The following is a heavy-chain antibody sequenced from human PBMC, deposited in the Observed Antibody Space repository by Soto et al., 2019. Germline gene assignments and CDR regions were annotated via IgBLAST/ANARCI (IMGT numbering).Heavy chain of an antibody. J-gene: IGHJ6*02. CDR1: GFTFSSYA. CDR3: ARATGTTHYYYYYGMDV. V-gene: IGHV3-30-3*01. D-gene: IGHD1-7*01. Sequence: GGSLRLSCAASGFTFSSYAMHWVRQAPGKGLEWVAVISYDGSNKYYADSVKGRFTISRDNSKNTLYLQMNSLRAEDTAVYYCARATGTTHYYYYYGMDVWGQGTTVTVPS. CDR2: ISYDGSNK.